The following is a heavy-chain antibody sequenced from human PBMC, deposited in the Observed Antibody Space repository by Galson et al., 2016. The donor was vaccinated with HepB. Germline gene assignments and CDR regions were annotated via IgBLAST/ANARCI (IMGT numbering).Heavy chain of an antibody. J-gene: IGHJ4*02. D-gene: IGHD1-26*01. CDR3: ARHGGSYYTGNHF. CDR2: IYPRDSDT. V-gene: IGHV5-51*01. CDR1: GYSFTSFW. Sequence: QSGAEVKKPGESLKISCKGSGYSFTSFWIAWVRQMPGKGPEWMGIIYPRDSDTRYSPSFQGRVTISADKSINTAYLQWGSLKASDTAMYYCARHGGSYYTGNHFWGQGTLVTVSS.